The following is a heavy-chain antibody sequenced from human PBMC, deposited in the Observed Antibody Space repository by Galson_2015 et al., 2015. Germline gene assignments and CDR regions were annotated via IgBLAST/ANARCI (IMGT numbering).Heavy chain of an antibody. CDR2: IYYSGST. V-gene: IGHV4-39*01. CDR1: GGSISSSSYY. CDR3: ARRWMQEYFQH. D-gene: IGHD5-12*01. Sequence: ETLSLTCTVSGGSISSSSYYWGWIRQPPGKGLEWIGSIYYSGSTYYNPSLKSRVTISVDTSKNQFSLKLSSVTAADTAVYYCARRWMQEYFQHWDQGTLVTVSS. J-gene: IGHJ1*01.